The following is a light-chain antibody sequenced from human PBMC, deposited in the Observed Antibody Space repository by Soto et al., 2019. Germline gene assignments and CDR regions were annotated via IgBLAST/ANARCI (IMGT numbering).Light chain of an antibody. V-gene: IGLV3-21*04. J-gene: IGLJ3*02. CDR3: QVWDNSSDHPGV. CDR1: NIGSKS. Sequence: SYELTQPPSVSVAPGKTARITCGGNNIGSKSVHWYQQKPGQAPVLVIYYDSDRPSGIPERFSGSNSGDTATLTISRVEDGDEADYYCQVWDNSSDHPGVFGRGTKLIVL. CDR2: YDS.